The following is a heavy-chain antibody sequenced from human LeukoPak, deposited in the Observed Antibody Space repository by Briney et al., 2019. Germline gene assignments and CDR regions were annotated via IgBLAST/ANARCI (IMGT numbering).Heavy chain of an antibody. J-gene: IGHJ4*02. D-gene: IGHD3-22*01. Sequence: ASVKVSCKASRYTFSSYDINWVREAAGQGLEWMGWMNPNTGRTGFAQKFQGRLTMTRDTSISTAYMELSSLRSEDTAVYYCARLSQAPDYYSSGGYYYLGYWGQGTPVTVSS. CDR3: ARLSQAPDYYSSGGYYYLGY. CDR1: RYTFSSYD. CDR2: MNPNTGRT. V-gene: IGHV1-8*01.